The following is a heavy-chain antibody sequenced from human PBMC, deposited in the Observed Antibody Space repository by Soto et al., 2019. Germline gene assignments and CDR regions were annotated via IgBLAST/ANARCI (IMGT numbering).Heavy chain of an antibody. V-gene: IGHV1-18*01. CDR1: GYIFTNYD. J-gene: IGHJ4*02. Sequence: ASVKVSCKTSGYIFTNYDITWVRQAPGQGLEWMGWISAYNGNTNYAQKLQDRVTMTTDTSTSTAYMELSSLRSEDTAVYYCARSIVVVTALDYWGQGTLVTV. D-gene: IGHD2-21*02. CDR3: ARSIVVVTALDY. CDR2: ISAYNGNT.